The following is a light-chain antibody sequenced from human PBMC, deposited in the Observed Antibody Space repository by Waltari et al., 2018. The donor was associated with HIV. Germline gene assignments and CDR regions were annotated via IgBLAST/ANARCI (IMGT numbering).Light chain of an antibody. V-gene: IGLV1-47*01. Sequence: QSVLTQPPSASGTPGQRVTISCSGSSSNIGGHFVYWYQQLPGMAPKLLIYRDNQQPSGVPDRFSGSKSGTSASLAINGLRSEDEADYYCAAWDDSLSGLYVFGTGTKVTVL. CDR2: RDN. J-gene: IGLJ1*01. CDR1: SSNIGGHF. CDR3: AAWDDSLSGLYV.